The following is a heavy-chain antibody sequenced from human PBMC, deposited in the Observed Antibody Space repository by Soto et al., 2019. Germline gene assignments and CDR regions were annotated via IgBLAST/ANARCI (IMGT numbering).Heavy chain of an antibody. V-gene: IGHV4-59*01. D-gene: IGHD6-13*01. J-gene: IGHJ4*02. Sequence: QVQLQESGPGLVKPSETLSLTCTVSGGSISNYYWKWIRQPPGKGLEWIGYIYHSGSTNYNPSLKSRVTISTDTSKNQFFLRLNSVTAADTGVYYCATLTAAGSVDYCGLGILVTVSS. CDR2: IYHSGST. CDR1: GGSISNYY. CDR3: ATLTAAGSVDY.